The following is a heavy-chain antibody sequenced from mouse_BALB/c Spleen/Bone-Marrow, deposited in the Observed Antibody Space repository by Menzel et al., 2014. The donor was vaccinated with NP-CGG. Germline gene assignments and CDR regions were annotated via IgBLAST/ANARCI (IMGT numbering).Heavy chain of an antibody. CDR1: GFSLPSSG. CDR3: ARGEVRPFDY. V-gene: IGHV2-2*02. Sequence: QVQLKQSGSGLVQPSQSLSITCTVSGFSLPSSGVHWVRQSPGKGLEWLGVLWRGGSTVYNAAFISRLSISKDNSKSQVFFKMNRLQANDTAIYYCARGEVRPFDYWGQGTTLTVSS. D-gene: IGHD2-14*01. J-gene: IGHJ2*01. CDR2: LWRGGST.